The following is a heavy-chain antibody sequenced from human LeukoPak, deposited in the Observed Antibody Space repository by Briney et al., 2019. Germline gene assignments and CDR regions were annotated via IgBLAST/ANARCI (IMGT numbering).Heavy chain of an antibody. D-gene: IGHD6-6*01. CDR3: ARLYSSSSGLRASDY. CDR2: ISSSSSTI. J-gene: IGHJ4*02. CDR1: GFTFSSYS. Sequence: GGSLRLSCAASGFTFSSYSMNWVRQAPGKGLEWVSYISSSSSTIYYADSVKGRFTISRDNAKNSLYLQMNSLRDEDTAVYYCARLYSSSSGLRASDYWGQGTLVTVSS. V-gene: IGHV3-48*02.